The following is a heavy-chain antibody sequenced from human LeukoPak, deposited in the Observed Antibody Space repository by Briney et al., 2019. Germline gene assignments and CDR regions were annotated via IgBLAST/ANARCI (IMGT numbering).Heavy chain of an antibody. CDR3: ARAGRGTYYYFDV. Sequence: ASVNVSCKISGYSFTRYGHIWVCQAHGQGLEWVGWISGSNGNTKYAQKLQGRVTMTTDTSTSTAYMEVRSLRSEDTAEYYCARAGRGTYYYFDVWGQGTLVTVSS. V-gene: IGHV1-18*01. J-gene: IGHJ4*02. D-gene: IGHD1-26*01. CDR1: GYSFTRYG. CDR2: ISGSNGNT.